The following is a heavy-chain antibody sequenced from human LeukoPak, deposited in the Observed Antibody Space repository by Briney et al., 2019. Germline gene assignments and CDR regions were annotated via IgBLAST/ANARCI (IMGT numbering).Heavy chain of an antibody. D-gene: IGHD3-10*01. CDR2: IIPIFGTA. CDR1: GGTFSSYA. CDR3: ARGRYGSNYYYYGMDV. Sequence: SVKVSCRASGGTFSSYAISWVRQAPGQGLEWMGGIIPIFGTANYAQKFQGRVTITADESTSTAYMELSSLRSEDTAVYYCARGRYGSNYYYYGMDVWGQGTTVTVSS. J-gene: IGHJ6*02. V-gene: IGHV1-69*13.